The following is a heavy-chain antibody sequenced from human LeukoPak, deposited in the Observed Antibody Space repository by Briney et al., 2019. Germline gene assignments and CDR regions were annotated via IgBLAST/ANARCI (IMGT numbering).Heavy chain of an antibody. J-gene: IGHJ3*02. Sequence: PGGSLRLSCAASGFNVSSNYMSWVRQAPGKGLEWVSVIYSGGSTYYADSVKGRFTISRDNSKNTLYLQMNSLRAEDTAVYYCARDPHYYDSSGSGDAFDIWGQGTMVTVSS. D-gene: IGHD3-22*01. CDR3: ARDPHYYDSSGSGDAFDI. V-gene: IGHV3-53*01. CDR2: IYSGGST. CDR1: GFNVSSNY.